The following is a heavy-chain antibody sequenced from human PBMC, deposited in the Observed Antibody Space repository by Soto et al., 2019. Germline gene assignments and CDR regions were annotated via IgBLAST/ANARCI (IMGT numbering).Heavy chain of an antibody. CDR1: GGSFSGYY. V-gene: IGHV4-34*01. CDR2: INHSGST. Sequence: PSEPLSLTSAVYGGSFSGYYWSWIRQPPGKGLEWIGEINHSGSTNYNPSLKSRVTISVDTSKNQFSLKLSSVTAADTAVYYWARGRRHFWSGYLGYWGQGTLVTVSS. D-gene: IGHD3-3*02. CDR3: ARGRRHFWSGYLGY. J-gene: IGHJ4*02.